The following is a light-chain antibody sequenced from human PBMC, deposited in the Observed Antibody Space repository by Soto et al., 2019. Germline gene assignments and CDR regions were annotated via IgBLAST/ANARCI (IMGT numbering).Light chain of an antibody. J-gene: IGLJ1*01. V-gene: IGLV2-11*01. CDR1: SSDVGGYNY. Sequence: QSVLTQPRSVSGSPGQSVTISCNGTSSDVGGYNYVSWYQQHPGKAPKLMIYDVSKRPSGVPDRFSGSKSGNTASLTIYGLQAEDEVPYYCCSYAGSYTYVFRTGTTVTVL. CDR3: CSYAGSYTYV. CDR2: DVS.